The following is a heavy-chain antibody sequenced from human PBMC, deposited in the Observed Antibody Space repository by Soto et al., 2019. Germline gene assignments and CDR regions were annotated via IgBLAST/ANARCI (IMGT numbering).Heavy chain of an antibody. V-gene: IGHV1-69*02. Sequence: QVQLVQSGAEVKKPGSSVKVSCKASGGTFSSYTISWVRQAPGQGLEWMGRIIPILGIANYAQKFQGRVTITADKSTSTAYMELSSLRSEDTAVYYCARSVDIVATANFDHWGQGTLVTVSS. CDR1: GGTFSSYT. CDR2: IIPILGIA. CDR3: ARSVDIVATANFDH. D-gene: IGHD5-12*01. J-gene: IGHJ4*02.